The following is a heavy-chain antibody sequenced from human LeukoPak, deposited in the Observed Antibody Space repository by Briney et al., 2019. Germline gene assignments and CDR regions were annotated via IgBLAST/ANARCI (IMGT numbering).Heavy chain of an antibody. CDR3: AKDQSSGWYWDY. Sequence: GGSLRLSCAASGFTFSTYSMNWVRQAPGRGLEWVSSISGNNRYIYYADSVKGRFTISRDNSKNTLYLQMNSLRAEDTAAYYCAKDQSSGWYWDYWGQGTLVTVSS. V-gene: IGHV3-21*04. CDR1: GFTFSTYS. D-gene: IGHD6-19*01. CDR2: ISGNNRYI. J-gene: IGHJ4*02.